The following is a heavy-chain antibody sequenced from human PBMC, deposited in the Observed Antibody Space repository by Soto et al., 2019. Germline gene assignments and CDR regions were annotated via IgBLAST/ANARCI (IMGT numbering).Heavy chain of an antibody. CDR1: GGTLNNNA. D-gene: IGHD6-19*01. CDR3: ARGGTSGWLKGAYDV. Sequence: QVQLVQSGAEVKKPGSSVKVSCRASGGTLNNNAITWVRRAPGLGLEWRGGIIPMFGIPNYPQKFQGRVTITADDSTNTSHMELNSLTSDDTAVYYCARGGTSGWLKGAYDVWGQGTMVTVSS. V-gene: IGHV1-69*01. CDR2: IIPMFGIP. J-gene: IGHJ3*01.